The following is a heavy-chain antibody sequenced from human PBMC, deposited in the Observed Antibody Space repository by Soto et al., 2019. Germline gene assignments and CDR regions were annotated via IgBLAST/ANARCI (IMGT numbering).Heavy chain of an antibody. Sequence: EVQLLESGGGLVQPGGSLRLSCGVSGFTFNDFEMNWVRQAPGKGLEWLAYIDGSGTTKKYADSVRGRFTISRDNPNNSLILQMSSLSAVDTAIYYCARGFGRFNYWGQGTLVSVSS. V-gene: IGHV3-48*03. D-gene: IGHD3-10*01. CDR2: IDGSGTTK. J-gene: IGHJ4*02. CDR1: GFTFNDFE. CDR3: ARGFGRFNY.